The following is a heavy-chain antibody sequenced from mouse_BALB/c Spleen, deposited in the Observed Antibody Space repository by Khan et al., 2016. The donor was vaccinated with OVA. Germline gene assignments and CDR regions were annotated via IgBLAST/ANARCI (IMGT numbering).Heavy chain of an antibody. CDR3: ARVGYSGTMDY. V-gene: IGHV9-3-1*01. J-gene: IGHJ4*01. D-gene: IGHD2-14*01. CDR2: INTYTGEP. Sequence: MQEVQSGPELKKPGVTVKISCKASGYTFTTYGMNWVKQAPGKGLKWMGWINTYTGEPTYVDDFKGRFVFSLETSASTAYMQINNLKNEDTATYFCARVGYSGTMDYWGQGTSVTVSS. CDR1: GYTFTTYG.